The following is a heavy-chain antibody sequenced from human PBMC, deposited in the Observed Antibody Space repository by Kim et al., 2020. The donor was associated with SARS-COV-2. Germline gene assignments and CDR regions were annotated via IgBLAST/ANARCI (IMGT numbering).Heavy chain of an antibody. J-gene: IGHJ4*02. D-gene: IGHD6-19*01. V-gene: IGHV3-23*01. CDR1: GVIFSTDA. Sequence: GGSLRLSCAASGVIFSTDAMSWVRQAPGKGLDWVSRISGSGGSTYYADSVKGRFTISRDNSKNTLYLQMNSLRAEDTAVYYCAKSSSGWYNFDYWGQGTLVTVSS. CDR3: AKSSSGWYNFDY. CDR2: ISGSGGST.